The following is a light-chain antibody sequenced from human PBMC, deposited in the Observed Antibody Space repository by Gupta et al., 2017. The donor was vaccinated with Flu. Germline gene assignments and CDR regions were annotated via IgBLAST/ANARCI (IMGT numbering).Light chain of an antibody. CDR2: STH. Sequence: SSGSVSTSYYPSGYQQTPGQAPRTLIYSTHSRSSGVPDRFSGSILGNKAALTITGAQADDESHYHCVLYMGSGMLFGGGTKLTVL. CDR3: VLYMGSGML. J-gene: IGLJ3*02. CDR1: SGSVSTSYY. V-gene: IGLV8-61*01.